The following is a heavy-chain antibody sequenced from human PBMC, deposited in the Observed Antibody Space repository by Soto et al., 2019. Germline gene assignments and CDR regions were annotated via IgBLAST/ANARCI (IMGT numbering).Heavy chain of an antibody. CDR1: GFTFSSYD. V-gene: IGHV3-13*01. CDR3: ARAYGGEFWDYYYYGMDV. J-gene: IGHJ6*02. Sequence: GGSLRLSCAASGFTFSSYDMHWVRQATGKGLEWVSAIGTAGDTYYPGSVKGRFTISRENAKNSLYLQMNSLRAEDTAVYYCARAYGGEFWDYYYYGMDVWGQGTTVTVSS. CDR2: IGTAGDT. D-gene: IGHD4-17*01.